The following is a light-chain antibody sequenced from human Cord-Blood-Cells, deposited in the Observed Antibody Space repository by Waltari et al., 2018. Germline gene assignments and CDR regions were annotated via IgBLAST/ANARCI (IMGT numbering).Light chain of an antibody. J-gene: IGKJ1*01. V-gene: IGKV1-17*01. Sequence: DIKLTQSPSPLTASVRDRVTITCQASQGIRNDLGWYKQKPGKAPKRLFYAASSLQSGVPSRFSGSGSGTEFTLTISSLQPEDFATYYCLQHNSYRWTFGQGTKVEIK. CDR1: QGIRND. CDR3: LQHNSYRWT. CDR2: AAS.